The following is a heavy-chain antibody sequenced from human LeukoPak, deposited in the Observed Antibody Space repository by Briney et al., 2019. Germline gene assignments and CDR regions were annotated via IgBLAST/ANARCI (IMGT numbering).Heavy chain of an antibody. Sequence: GGSLRLSCAASGFTFSSYSMNWVRQAPGKGLEWVSYISSSSSTIYYADSVKGRFTISRDNAKNSLYLQMNSLRAEDTAVYYCARGREYYYYGMDVWGQRTTVTVSS. V-gene: IGHV3-48*04. J-gene: IGHJ6*02. CDR1: GFTFSSYS. CDR3: ARGREYYYYGMDV. CDR2: ISSSSSTI.